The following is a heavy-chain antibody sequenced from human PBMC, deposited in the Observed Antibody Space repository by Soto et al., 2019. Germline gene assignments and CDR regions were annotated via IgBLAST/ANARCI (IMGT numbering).Heavy chain of an antibody. CDR3: AREGGYDYVWGSYHQFDF. CDR2: ISSSSSTI. J-gene: IGHJ4*02. V-gene: IGHV3-48*02. Sequence: GGSLRLSCAASGFTFSSYSMNWVRQAPGKGLEWVSYISSSSSTIYYADSVKGRFTISRDNAKNSLYLQMNSLRDEDTAVYYCAREGGYDYVWGSYHQFDFWGQGTRVTVAS. D-gene: IGHD3-16*02. CDR1: GFTFSSYS.